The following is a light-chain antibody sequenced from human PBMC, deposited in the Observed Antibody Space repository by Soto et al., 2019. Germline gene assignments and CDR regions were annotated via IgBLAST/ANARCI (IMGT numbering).Light chain of an antibody. CDR2: GAS. J-gene: IGKJ1*01. CDR3: QLYNRNTWS. Sequence: EIVLTQSPGTLSLSPGERATLSCRASQSVSSRYLAWYQQKPGQAPRLLIYGASSRASGIPDRFSGSGSGTDFTLTISTLQPDDFATYFCQLYNRNTWSFGPGTKVDI. CDR1: QSVSSRY. V-gene: IGKV3-20*01.